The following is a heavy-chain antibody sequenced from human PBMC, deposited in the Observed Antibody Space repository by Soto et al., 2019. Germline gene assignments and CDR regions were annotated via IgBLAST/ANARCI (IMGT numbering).Heavy chain of an antibody. J-gene: IGHJ4*02. V-gene: IGHV2-5*02. Sequence: QITLKESGPTLVKPTQTLTLTCSFSGFSLSTRGVHVGWIRQPPGKALEWLALIYWDDDKRYSPSLKTRLTITKDTPKHQVVLTLTNVDPADTGTYYCAHPGNKASAGYYFDYWGQGTLVTVSS. CDR3: AHPGNKASAGYYFDY. D-gene: IGHD6-13*01. CDR2: IYWDDDK. CDR1: GFSLSTRGVH.